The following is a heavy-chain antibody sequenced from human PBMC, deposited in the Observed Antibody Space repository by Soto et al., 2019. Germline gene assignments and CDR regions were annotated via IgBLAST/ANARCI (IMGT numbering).Heavy chain of an antibody. Sequence: QLQLQESGPGLVKPSENLSLTCTVSGGSISSSGYYWGWIRQPPGKGLKWIGTVYYSGYTFYNPSLKSRVTISVDTSKNQFSLKLRSVTAADTAVYYCARGYMVRGVITYYFEYWGQGPVVTVSS. D-gene: IGHD3-10*01. CDR1: GGSISSSGYY. CDR3: ARGYMVRGVITYYFEY. CDR2: VYYSGYT. V-gene: IGHV4-39*02. J-gene: IGHJ4*02.